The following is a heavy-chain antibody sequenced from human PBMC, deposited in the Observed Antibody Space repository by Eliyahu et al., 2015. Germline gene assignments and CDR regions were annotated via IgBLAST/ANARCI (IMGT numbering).Heavy chain of an antibody. J-gene: IGHJ4*02. Sequence: EVQLLESGGGLVQPGGSLXLSCAAXGFPFSSXAMSWVRQXPGKGLEWVSXISGSGGSTYYADSVKGRFTISRDNSKNTLYLQMNSLRAEDTAVYYCAKEEIVVVVAASCYFDYWGQGTLVTVSS. V-gene: IGHV3-23*01. D-gene: IGHD2-15*01. CDR1: GFPFSSXA. CDR3: AKEEIVVVVAASCYFDY. CDR2: ISGSGGST.